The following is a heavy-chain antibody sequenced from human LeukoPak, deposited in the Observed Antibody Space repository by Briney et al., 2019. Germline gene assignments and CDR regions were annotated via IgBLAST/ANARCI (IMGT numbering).Heavy chain of an antibody. CDR3: ARGTYYDFWSGYPKSWFDP. CDR1: GYTFTGYY. CDR2: INPNSGGT. V-gene: IGHV1-2*02. D-gene: IGHD3-3*01. J-gene: IGHJ5*02. Sequence: GASVKASCKASGYTFTGYYMHWVRQAPGQGLEWMGWINPNSGGTNYAQKFQGRVTMTRDTSISTAYMELSRLRSDDTAVYYCARGTYYDFWSGYPKSWFDPWGQGTLVTVSS.